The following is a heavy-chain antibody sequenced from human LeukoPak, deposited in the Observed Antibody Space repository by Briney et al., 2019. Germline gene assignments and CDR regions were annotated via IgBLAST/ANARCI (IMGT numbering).Heavy chain of an antibody. J-gene: IGHJ3*02. V-gene: IGHV1-8*01. CDR1: GYTFTSYD. CDR2: MNPNSGNT. Sequence: ASVKVSCKASGYTFTSYDINWVRQATGQGLEWMGWMNPNSGNTGYAQKFQGRVTMTRNTSISTAYMELSSLRSEDTAVYYCARDGSGSYYGLNAFDIWGQGTMVTVSS. CDR3: ARDGSGSYYGLNAFDI. D-gene: IGHD3-10*01.